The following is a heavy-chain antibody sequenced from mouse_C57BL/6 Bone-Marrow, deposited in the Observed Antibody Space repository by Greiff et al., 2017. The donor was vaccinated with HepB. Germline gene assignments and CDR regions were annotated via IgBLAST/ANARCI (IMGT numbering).Heavy chain of an antibody. V-gene: IGHV3-8*01. CDR2: ISYSGST. Sequence: EVKLVESGPGLAKPSQTLSLTCSVTGYSITSDYWNWIRKFPGNKLEYMGYISYSGSTYYNPSLKSRISITRDTSKNQYYLQLNSMTTEDTATYYCARSLLRPPLGFDYWGQGTTLTVSS. CDR3: ARSLLRPPLGFDY. J-gene: IGHJ2*01. D-gene: IGHD1-1*01. CDR1: GYSITSDY.